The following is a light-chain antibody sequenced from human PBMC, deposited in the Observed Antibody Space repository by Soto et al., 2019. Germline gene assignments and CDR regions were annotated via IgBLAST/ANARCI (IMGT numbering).Light chain of an antibody. CDR2: DNT. CDR1: SSNLGAGYD. Sequence: QSVLTQPPSMSGAPGQRVTMSCTGSSSNLGAGYDVHWYQRLPGAAPKLLIYDNTHRPSGVPNRFSGSKSGTSASLAITGLQAEDEVDYYCQSYDSGLSGHWVFGGGTKLTVL. V-gene: IGLV1-40*01. J-gene: IGLJ3*02. CDR3: QSYDSGLSGHWV.